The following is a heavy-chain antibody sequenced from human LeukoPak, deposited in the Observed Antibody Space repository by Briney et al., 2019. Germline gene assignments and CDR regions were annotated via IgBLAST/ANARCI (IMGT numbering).Heavy chain of an antibody. J-gene: IGHJ4*02. CDR1: GFTFSSYA. D-gene: IGHD6-13*01. CDR2: IARDGKDK. Sequence: GGSLRLSCAASGFTFSSYAMHWVRQAPGKGPEWVTVIARDGKDKHHADSVKGRFTISRDNSENTLYLQMNSLRTEDTAVYYCARDVAAAAVYYFDYWGQGTLVTVSS. V-gene: IGHV3-30*04. CDR3: ARDVAAAAVYYFDY.